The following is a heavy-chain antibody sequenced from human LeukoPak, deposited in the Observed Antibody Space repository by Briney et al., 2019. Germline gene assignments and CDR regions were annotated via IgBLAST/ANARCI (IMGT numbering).Heavy chain of an antibody. CDR3: AREALEYQNWFDP. J-gene: IGHJ5*02. Sequence: SQTLSLTCAISGDSVSSNSAAWNWIRQSPSGGLEWLGRTYYRSKWYNDYAVSVKSRITINPDTFKNQFSLQLNSVTPEDTAVYYCAREALEYQNWFDPWGQGTLVTVSS. CDR2: TYYRSKWYN. D-gene: IGHD2/OR15-2a*01. CDR1: GDSVSSNSAA. V-gene: IGHV6-1*01.